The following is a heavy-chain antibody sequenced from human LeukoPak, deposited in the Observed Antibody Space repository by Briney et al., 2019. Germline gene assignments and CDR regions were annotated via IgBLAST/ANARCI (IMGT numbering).Heavy chain of an antibody. CDR1: GFTFGDYA. J-gene: IGHJ4*02. Sequence: GGSLRLSCTASGFTFGDYAMSWVRQAPEKGLEWVAGITWNGGSTDYADSVKGRFTISRDNAMNFLYLQMNSLKVEDTALYYCARDGRSGWYSDYWGQGTLVTVSS. CDR3: ARDGRSGWYSDY. V-gene: IGHV3-20*04. CDR2: ITWNGGST. D-gene: IGHD6-19*01.